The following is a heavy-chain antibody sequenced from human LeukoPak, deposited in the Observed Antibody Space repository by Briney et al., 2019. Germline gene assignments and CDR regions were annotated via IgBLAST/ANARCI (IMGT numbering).Heavy chain of an antibody. Sequence: SETLSLTCSVSGVSINSHYWRWIRQPPGKGLEWIGYIYTLGNTNYNPSLKSRVSISADTSNNQFSLKISSVTAADTAVYYCARLYDWFDPWGQGALVTVSS. CDR1: GVSINSHY. D-gene: IGHD3-16*01. CDR2: IYTLGNT. CDR3: ARLYDWFDP. J-gene: IGHJ5*02. V-gene: IGHV4-4*09.